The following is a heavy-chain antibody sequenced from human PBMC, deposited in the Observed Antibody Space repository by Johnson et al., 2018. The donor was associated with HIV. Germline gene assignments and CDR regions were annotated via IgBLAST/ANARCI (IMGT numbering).Heavy chain of an antibody. J-gene: IGHJ3*02. D-gene: IGHD2-21*02. V-gene: IGHV3-53*01. CDR3: AKVRCGGDCLDAFDI. CDR1: GFTVSSNY. Sequence: VQLVESRGGLIQPGGSMRLSCAASGFTVSSNYMSWVRKAPGKGLEWVPVIYSGGSTYYADSEKGRFTISRDNSKNTLYLQMNSLRTEDTAVYYCAKVRCGGDCLDAFDIWGQGTMVTVSS. CDR2: IYSGGST.